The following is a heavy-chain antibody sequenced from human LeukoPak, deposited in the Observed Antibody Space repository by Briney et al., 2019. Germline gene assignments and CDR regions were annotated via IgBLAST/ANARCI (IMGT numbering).Heavy chain of an antibody. D-gene: IGHD6-13*01. CDR2: IYYSGST. CDR3: PRAVLVAAADYFDY. CDR1: GGSISSHY. Sequence: SETLSLTCTVSGGSISSHYWSWIRQPPGKGLEWIGYIYYSGSTNYKPSLKSRVTISVDTSKNQFSLKLSSVTAADTAVYYCPRAVLVAAADYFDYWGQGTLVTVSS. J-gene: IGHJ4*02. V-gene: IGHV4-59*11.